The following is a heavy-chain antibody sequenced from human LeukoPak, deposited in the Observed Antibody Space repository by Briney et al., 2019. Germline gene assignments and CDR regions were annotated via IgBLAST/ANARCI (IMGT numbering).Heavy chain of an antibody. CDR2: IYYSGST. CDR1: GGSISSSSYY. J-gene: IGHJ6*02. Sequence: SETLSLTCTVSGGSISSSSYYWGWIRQPPGKGLEWIGSIYYSGSTYYNPSLKSRVTISVDTSKNQFSLKLSSVTAADTAVYYCARDDGGGQWLVRTYYGMDVWGQGTTVTVSS. V-gene: IGHV4-39*07. D-gene: IGHD6-19*01. CDR3: ARDDGGGQWLVRTYYGMDV.